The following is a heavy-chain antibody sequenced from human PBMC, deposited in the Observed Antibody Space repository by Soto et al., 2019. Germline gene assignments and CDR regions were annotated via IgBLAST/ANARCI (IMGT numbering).Heavy chain of an antibody. D-gene: IGHD4-17*01. CDR3: AKVSTVKGPDYYYMDV. J-gene: IGHJ6*03. CDR1: GFTFSSYA. V-gene: IGHV3-23*01. CDR2: ISGSGGST. Sequence: EVQLLESGGGLVQPGGSLRLSCAASGFTFSSYAMSWVRQAPGKGLEWVSAISGSGGSTYYADSVKGRFTISRDNYKNTLYLQMNSLRAEDTAVYYCAKVSTVKGPDYYYMDVWGKGTTVTVSS.